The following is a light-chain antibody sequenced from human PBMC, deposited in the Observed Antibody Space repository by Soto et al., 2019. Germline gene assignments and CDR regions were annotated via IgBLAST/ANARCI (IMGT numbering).Light chain of an antibody. V-gene: IGLV2-23*02. CDR2: EVT. CDR1: NSDVGSYNL. Sequence: QSMLPQPASVSGSPGQSITISCTGTNSDVGSYNLVSWYQQHTGKAPKLIISEVTKRPSGVSNRFSGSKSGNTASLTISVFQAEDEADYYCCSYAGSYTFEVFGTGTKVTVL. CDR3: CSYAGSYTFEV. J-gene: IGLJ1*01.